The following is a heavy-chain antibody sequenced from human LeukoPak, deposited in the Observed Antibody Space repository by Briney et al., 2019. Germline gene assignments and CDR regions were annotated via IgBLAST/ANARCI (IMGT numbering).Heavy chain of an antibody. J-gene: IGHJ4*02. V-gene: IGHV1-24*01. CDR2: FDPEDGET. CDR1: GYTLTELS. D-gene: IGHD6-6*01. CDR3: AREGEYSSSWFSAGTWYSDY. Sequence: ASVKVSCKVSGYTLTELSMHWVRQAPGKGLEWMGGFDPEDGETIYAQKFQGRVTMTEDTSTDTAYMELSSLRSEDTAVYYCAREGEYSSSWFSAGTWYSDYWGQGTLVTVSS.